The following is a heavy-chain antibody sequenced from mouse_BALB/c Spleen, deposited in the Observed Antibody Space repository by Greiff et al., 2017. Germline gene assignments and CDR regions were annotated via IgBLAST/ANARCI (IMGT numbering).Heavy chain of an antibody. CDR3: ARLLYAMDY. J-gene: IGHJ4*01. Sequence: QVTLKVSGPGILQPSQTLSLTCSFSGFSLSTSGMGVSWIRQPSGKGLEWLAHIYWDDDKRYNPSLKSRLTISKDTSRNQVFLKITSVDTADTATYYCARLLYAMDYWGQGTSVTVSS. CDR2: IYWDDDK. D-gene: IGHD1-1*01. V-gene: IGHV8-12*01. CDR1: GFSLSTSGMG.